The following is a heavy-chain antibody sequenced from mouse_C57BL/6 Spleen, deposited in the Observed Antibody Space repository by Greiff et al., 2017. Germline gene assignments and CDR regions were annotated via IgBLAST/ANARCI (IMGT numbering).Heavy chain of an antibody. CDR2: IDPSDSYT. V-gene: IGHV1-69*01. CDR1: GYTFTSYW. J-gene: IGHJ3*01. D-gene: IGHD2-3*01. Sequence: QVQLQQPGAELVMPGASVKLSCKASGYTFTSYWMHWVKQRPGQGLEWIGEIDPSDSYTNYNQKFKGKSTLTVDKSSSTAYMQLSSLTSEDSAVYYCARFLDGYYDFAYWGQGTLVTVSA. CDR3: ARFLDGYYDFAY.